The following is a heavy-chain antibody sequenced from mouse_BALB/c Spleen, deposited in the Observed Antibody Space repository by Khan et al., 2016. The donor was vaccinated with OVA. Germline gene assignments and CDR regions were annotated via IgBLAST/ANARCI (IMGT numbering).Heavy chain of an antibody. J-gene: IGHJ3*01. V-gene: IGHV3-8*02. CDR3: ARSTYRYAFVY. Sequence: VQLKESGPSLVKPSQTLSLTCSVTGDSITSGYWNWIRKFPGNKLEYMGYIIYTGYTYYNPSLKSRISITRHKSKNQYYLQFNSVTDEDTATYYCARSTYRYAFVYWGQGTLVTVSA. CDR2: IIYTGYT. D-gene: IGHD2-14*01. CDR1: GDSITSGY.